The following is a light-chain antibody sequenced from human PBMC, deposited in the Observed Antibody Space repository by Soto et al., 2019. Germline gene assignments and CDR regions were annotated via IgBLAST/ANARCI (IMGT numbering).Light chain of an antibody. J-gene: IGKJ2*01. CDR1: EPISRW. V-gene: IGKV1-5*03. CDR2: RAS. Sequence: DIRMTQSPSTLSASVGDRVTITCRASEPISRWLAWYQLSPGKAPKLLIHRASTLNSGVPSRFSGSGSGTDFTLTFDSLQRDDFATYFCQQYKSCSPYTFGHGTKLEIK. CDR3: QQYKSCSPYT.